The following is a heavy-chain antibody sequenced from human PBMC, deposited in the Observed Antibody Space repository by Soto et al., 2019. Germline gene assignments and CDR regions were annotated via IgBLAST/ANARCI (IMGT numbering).Heavy chain of an antibody. CDR1: GFRFSGYN. J-gene: IGHJ4*02. V-gene: IGHV3-21*04. D-gene: IGHD5-18*01. CDR2: ISGSSDYI. CDR3: VKEVETVRLVAFAL. Sequence: PGGSLRLSCAASGFRFSGYNLNLVRQAPGKGLEWVSSISGSSDYIYYADSVKGRFTISRDNSKNIVYLQMNSLRAHDTAVYYCVKEVETVRLVAFALWGQGTQVTVSS.